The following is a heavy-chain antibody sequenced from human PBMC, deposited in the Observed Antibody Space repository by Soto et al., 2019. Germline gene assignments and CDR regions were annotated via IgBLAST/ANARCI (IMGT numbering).Heavy chain of an antibody. V-gene: IGHV3-23*01. Sequence: EVQLLESGGGLVQPGGSLRLSCAASGFTFNNYAMTWVRQAPGKGLEWVSAISGGGDTTSYADSVKGRFTVSRDGSKNTLYLQMSSLRAEDTALYYCAKGRGGSGSLTPRVVFWVQGTLVTVSS. CDR2: ISGGGDTT. J-gene: IGHJ4*02. CDR1: GFTFNNYA. D-gene: IGHD3-10*01. CDR3: AKGRGGSGSLTPRVVF.